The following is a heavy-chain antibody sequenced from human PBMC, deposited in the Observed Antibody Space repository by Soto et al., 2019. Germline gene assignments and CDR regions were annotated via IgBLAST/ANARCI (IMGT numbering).Heavy chain of an antibody. CDR1: GYSFTSYW. J-gene: IGHJ3*02. CDR3: VNTVAEAFDI. V-gene: IGHV5-10-1*01. Sequence: ESLKISCKGSGYSFTSYWISWVRQMPGKGLEWMGRIDPSDSYTNYSPSFQGHVTISADKSISTAYLQWSSLKASDTAMYYCVNTVAEAFDIWGQGTMVTVSS. D-gene: IGHD5-12*01. CDR2: IDPSDSYT.